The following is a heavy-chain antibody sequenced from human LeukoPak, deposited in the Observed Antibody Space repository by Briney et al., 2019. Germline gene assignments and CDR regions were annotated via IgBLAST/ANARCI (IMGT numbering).Heavy chain of an antibody. CDR2: IYYSGST. V-gene: IGHV4-59*01. Sequence: SESLSLTCSVSGCPISSYYWSWIRQPPGKGLEWIGHIYYSGSTNYNPSLKSRVTISVDTSKNQFSLKLSSETAADAAVYYCARTEEWFEWNWFTPGAREPWSPSPQ. D-gene: IGHD3-3*01. J-gene: IGHJ5*02. CDR1: GCPISSYY. CDR3: ARTEEWFEWNWFTP.